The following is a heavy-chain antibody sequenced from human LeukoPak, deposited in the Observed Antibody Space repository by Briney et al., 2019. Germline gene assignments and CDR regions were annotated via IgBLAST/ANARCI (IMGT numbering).Heavy chain of an antibody. Sequence: PGRSLRLSCAASGFTLSSYGMPWVRQAPGKGLEWVAVIWYDGSNKYYADSVKGRFTISRDNSKNTLYLQMNSLRAEDTAVYYCAREYYDSSGYRLFDYWGQGTLVTVSS. V-gene: IGHV3-33*01. J-gene: IGHJ4*02. D-gene: IGHD3-22*01. CDR2: IWYDGSNK. CDR3: AREYYDSSGYRLFDY. CDR1: GFTLSSYG.